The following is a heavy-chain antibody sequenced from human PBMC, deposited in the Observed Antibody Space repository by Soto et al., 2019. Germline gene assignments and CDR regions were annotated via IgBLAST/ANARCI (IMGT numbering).Heavy chain of an antibody. V-gene: IGHV4-39*01. CDR2: IYYSGST. Sequence: SETLSLTCTVSGGSISSSSYYWGWIRQPPGKGLEWIGSIYYSGSTYYNPSLKSRVTISVDTSKNQFSLKLSSVPAADTAVYYCARSSPPAEYFQHWGQGTLVTV. CDR1: GGSISSSSYY. J-gene: IGHJ1*01. CDR3: ARSSPPAEYFQH.